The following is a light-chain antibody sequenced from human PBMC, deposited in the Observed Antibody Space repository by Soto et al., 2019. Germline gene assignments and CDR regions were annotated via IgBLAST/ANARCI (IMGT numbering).Light chain of an antibody. Sequence: EIVLTQSPGTLSLSPGERATLSCRASQSVSKNFLAWYQQKPGQAPRLLISGASNRATGIPDRFSGSGSGTDFSLTIDRLEPEDLAVYFFQKYGSSLPTFGGGTNVAIK. CDR2: GAS. CDR3: QKYGSSLPT. V-gene: IGKV3-20*01. J-gene: IGKJ4*01. CDR1: QSVSKNF.